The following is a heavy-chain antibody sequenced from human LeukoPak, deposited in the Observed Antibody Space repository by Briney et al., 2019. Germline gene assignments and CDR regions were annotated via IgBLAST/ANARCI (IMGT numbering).Heavy chain of an antibody. D-gene: IGHD2-2*01. Sequence: GASVKVSCKASGYTFTSYDINWVRHATGQGLEWMGWMSPTSGGTTSAQKFRGRVTMTRDTSINTAYMELSGLRSDDTAVFYCARSSTTYYYFDFWGQGALVTVSS. CDR2: MSPTSGGT. V-gene: IGHV1-2*02. CDR3: ARSSTTYYYFDF. CDR1: GYTFTSYD. J-gene: IGHJ4*02.